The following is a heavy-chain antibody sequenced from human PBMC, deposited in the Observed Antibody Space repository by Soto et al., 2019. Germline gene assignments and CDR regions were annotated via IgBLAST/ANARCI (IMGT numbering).Heavy chain of an antibody. D-gene: IGHD2-15*01. CDR1: GDTSTPYA. Sequence: QVQLVQSGAEVKTPGSSVTVSCKASGDTSTPYAISWVRQAPGQGLEWLGGIIPIAGTPTYAQKFQGRVTIXEDRSTSTTSMELTRLTSEDTAVYYCARGYCVSSSCHSLDSWGQGTPVTVSS. V-gene: IGHV1-69*14. CDR2: IIPIAGTP. CDR3: ARGYCVSSSCHSLDS. J-gene: IGHJ4*02.